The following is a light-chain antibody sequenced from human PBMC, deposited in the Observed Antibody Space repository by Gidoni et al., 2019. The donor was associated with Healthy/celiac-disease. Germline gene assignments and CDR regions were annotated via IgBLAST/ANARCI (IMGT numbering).Light chain of an antibody. V-gene: IGKV1-39*01. J-gene: IGKJ5*01. CDR1: QSIRSY. Sequence: DIQMTPSPSSLSASVGDSVTITCRASQSIRSYLNWYQQKPGKAPKLLIYAASSLQSGVPSRFSGSGSGTDFTLTISSLQPEDFATYYCQQSYSTPITFGQXTRLEIK. CDR3: QQSYSTPIT. CDR2: AAS.